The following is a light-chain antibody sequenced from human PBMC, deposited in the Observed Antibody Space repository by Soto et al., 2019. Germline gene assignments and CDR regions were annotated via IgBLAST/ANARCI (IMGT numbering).Light chain of an antibody. V-gene: IGKV3-11*01. J-gene: IGKJ5*01. CDR2: DAS. Sequence: EIVLTQSPATLALSAWERATLSCRASQSVSSYLACYQQKPGQAPRLLIYDASNRATGIPARFSGSGSGTDFTLTISSLEPEDFAVYYCQQRSNWPPITFGQGTRLEIK. CDR1: QSVSSY. CDR3: QQRSNWPPIT.